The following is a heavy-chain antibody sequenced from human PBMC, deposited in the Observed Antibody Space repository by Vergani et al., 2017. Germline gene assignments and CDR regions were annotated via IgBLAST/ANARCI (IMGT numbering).Heavy chain of an antibody. D-gene: IGHD3-9*01. CDR3: ARGDYGILTGYRY. CDR2: INPSGGHT. CDR1: GYTFSNYY. J-gene: IGHJ4*02. Sequence: VQVVQSGAEVKKSGASVKVSCKTSGYTFSNYYMHWVRQAPGQGLEWMGIINPSGGHTNYAQKFQGRVTMTRDTSTSPVYMELSSLRSEDTAIYYCARGDYGILTGYRYWGQGTLVTVSA. V-gene: IGHV1-46*03.